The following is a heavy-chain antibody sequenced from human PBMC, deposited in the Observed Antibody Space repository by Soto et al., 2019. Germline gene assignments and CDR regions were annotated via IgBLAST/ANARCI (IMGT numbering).Heavy chain of an antibody. J-gene: IGHJ4*02. Sequence: PGGSLRLSCAASGFTISDYYMSWFRQAPGKGLEWVSYISSSGSTIYYADSVKGRFTISRDNAKNSLYLQMNSLRAADTAVYYCARDDGSYYYFEYWGQGTLVTVSS. V-gene: IGHV3-11*04. CDR3: ARDDGSYYYFEY. CDR2: ISSSGSTI. CDR1: GFTISDYY. D-gene: IGHD1-26*01.